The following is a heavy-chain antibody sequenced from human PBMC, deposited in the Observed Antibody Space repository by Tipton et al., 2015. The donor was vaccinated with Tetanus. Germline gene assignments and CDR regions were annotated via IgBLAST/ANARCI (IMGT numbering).Heavy chain of an antibody. CDR2: VYYSGST. Sequence: TLSLTCTVSGGSINNYYWSWIRQPPGKGLEWIGYVYYSGSTNYNPSLKSRVTISVDTSKNQFSLNLSSVTAADTAVYYCARDVRGYSYDDSGYYNPSYYFDLWGQGTLVTVSS. CDR1: GGSINNYY. J-gene: IGHJ4*02. V-gene: IGHV4-59*01. CDR3: ARDVRGYSYDDSGYYNPSYYFDL. D-gene: IGHD3-22*01.